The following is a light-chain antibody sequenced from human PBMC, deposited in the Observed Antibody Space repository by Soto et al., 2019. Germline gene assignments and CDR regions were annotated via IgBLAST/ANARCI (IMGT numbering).Light chain of an antibody. CDR2: GAS. Sequence: EVVLTQSPATLSLSPGGGATLYCKASQSIGNYLAWYHQKRGEAPRLLIYGASTRATGIPARFSGSGSGTDFTLTIRSLEPDDSAVYSCHQRQSWPRTFGQGTKVDIK. CDR3: HQRQSWPRT. V-gene: IGKV3-11*01. CDR1: QSIGNY. J-gene: IGKJ1*01.